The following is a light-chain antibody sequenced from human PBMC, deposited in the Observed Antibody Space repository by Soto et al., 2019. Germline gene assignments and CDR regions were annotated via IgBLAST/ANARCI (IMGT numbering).Light chain of an antibody. Sequence: DIQLTQSPSFLSASVGDRVTITCLASQGISSYVAWYQQKPGKAPKLLIYGASTLQSGVPSRFSGSGGGTEVTLTISSLQPEDFATYYCQQLYRYPYTFGQGTRLEIK. CDR3: QQLYRYPYT. V-gene: IGKV1-9*01. CDR1: QGISSY. CDR2: GAS. J-gene: IGKJ2*01.